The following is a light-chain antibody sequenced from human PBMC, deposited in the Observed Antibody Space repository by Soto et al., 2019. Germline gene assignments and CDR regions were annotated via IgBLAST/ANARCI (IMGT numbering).Light chain of an antibody. CDR3: AAWDDSLHGWV. V-gene: IGLV1-44*01. J-gene: IGLJ3*02. Sequence: VLTQPPSSSGTPGQRVTISCSGSSSNIGSNTVNWYQQLPGTSPKLLIYTNNQRPSGVPDRFSGSKSGTAASLATSGLQSEDEADYDCAAWDDSLHGWVFGGGTKLTVL. CDR1: SSNIGSNT. CDR2: TNN.